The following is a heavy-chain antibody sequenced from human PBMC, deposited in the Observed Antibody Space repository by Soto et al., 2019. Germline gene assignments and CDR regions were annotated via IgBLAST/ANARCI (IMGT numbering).Heavy chain of an antibody. CDR2: INPNSGGT. Sequence: ASVKVSCKASGYTFTGYYMHWVRQAPGQGLEWMGWINPNSGGTNYAQKFQGWVTMTRDTSISTAYMELSRLRSDDTAVYYCARAMHCSSTSCYLETPGGYYGMDVWGQGTTVTVYS. J-gene: IGHJ6*02. CDR1: GYTFTGYY. CDR3: ARAMHCSSTSCYLETPGGYYGMDV. D-gene: IGHD2-2*01. V-gene: IGHV1-2*04.